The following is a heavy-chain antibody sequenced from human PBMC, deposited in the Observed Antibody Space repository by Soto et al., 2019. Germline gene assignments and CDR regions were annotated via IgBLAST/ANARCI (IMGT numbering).Heavy chain of an antibody. D-gene: IGHD6-13*01. Sequence: SETLSLTCTVSGDSIGNYYWSWIRQPPGKGLEWIGYIYYSGSTNYNPSLKSRVTISVDTSKNQFSLKLNSVTAAGTAVYYCARHLWVGTSWYLGAFDIWGQGTMVTVSS. V-gene: IGHV4-59*08. CDR3: ARHLWVGTSWYLGAFDI. CDR1: GDSIGNYY. J-gene: IGHJ3*02. CDR2: IYYSGST.